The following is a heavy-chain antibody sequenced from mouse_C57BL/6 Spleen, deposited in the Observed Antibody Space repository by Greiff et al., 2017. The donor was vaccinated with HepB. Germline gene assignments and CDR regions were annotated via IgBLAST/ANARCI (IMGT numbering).Heavy chain of an antibody. CDR1: GYAFSSYW. CDR3: ARSDYYGSSYMFAY. Sequence: VKLVESGAELVKPGASVKISCKASGYAFSSYWMNWVKQRPGKGLEWIGQIYPGDGDTNYNGKFKGKATLTADKSSSTAYMQLSSLTSEDSAVYFWARSDYYGSSYMFAYWGQGTLVTVSA. J-gene: IGHJ3*01. D-gene: IGHD1-1*01. V-gene: IGHV1-80*01. CDR2: IYPGDGDT.